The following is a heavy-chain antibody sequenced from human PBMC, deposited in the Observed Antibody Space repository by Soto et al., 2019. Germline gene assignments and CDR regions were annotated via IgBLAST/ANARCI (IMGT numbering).Heavy chain of an antibody. Sequence: QVPLVQSGAEVKKPGSSVKVSCKASGGTFSSYAISWVRQAPGQGLEWMGGIIPIFGTANYAQKFQGRVTITADESTSTAYMELSSLRSEDTVVYYCASLDYGGTYFDYWGQGTLVTVSS. D-gene: IGHD4-17*01. CDR1: GGTFSSYA. CDR3: ASLDYGGTYFDY. V-gene: IGHV1-69*01. CDR2: IIPIFGTA. J-gene: IGHJ4*02.